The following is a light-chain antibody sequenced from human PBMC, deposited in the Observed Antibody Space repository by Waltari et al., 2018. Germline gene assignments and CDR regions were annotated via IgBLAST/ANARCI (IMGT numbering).Light chain of an antibody. J-gene: IGLJ1*01. V-gene: IGLV2-14*03. Sequence: QSALTQPASVSGSPGQSITLSCTGSSSDIGGYHYVSWYQQHPGKAPKLIIYDVYNRPSGVSSRVSGSKSGTTASLTISGLQAEDEADYYCSSYTTTNTPHYVCGSGTRVTVL. CDR2: DVY. CDR1: SSDIGGYHY. CDR3: SSYTTTNTPHYV.